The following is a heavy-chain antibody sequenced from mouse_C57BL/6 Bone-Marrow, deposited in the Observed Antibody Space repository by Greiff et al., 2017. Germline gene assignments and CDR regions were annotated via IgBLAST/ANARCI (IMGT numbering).Heavy chain of an antibody. D-gene: IGHD2-3*01. CDR2: IYIGNGYT. J-gene: IGHJ4*01. V-gene: IGHV1-58*01. CDR1: GYTFTSYG. CDR3: ARSRWLLRDYAMDY. Sequence: VQLQQSGAELVRPGSSVKMSCKTSGYTFTSYGINWVKQRPGQGLEWIGYIYIGNGYTEYNEKFQGKATLTSDTSSSTAYMQLSSRTSEDSAIYFCARSRWLLRDYAMDYWGQGTSVTVSS.